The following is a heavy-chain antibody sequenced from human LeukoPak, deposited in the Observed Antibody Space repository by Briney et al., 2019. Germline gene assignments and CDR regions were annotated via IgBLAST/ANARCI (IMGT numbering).Heavy chain of an antibody. Sequence: ASVKVSCKVSGYTLTELPMHWVRQAPGKGLEWMGGFDPEDGETIYAQKFQGRVTMTEDTSTDTAYMELSSLRSEDTAVYYCATFRQTYDILTGYLIGPFDYWGQGTLVTVSS. CDR3: ATFRQTYDILTGYLIGPFDY. CDR1: GYTLTELP. J-gene: IGHJ4*02. D-gene: IGHD3-9*01. CDR2: FDPEDGET. V-gene: IGHV1-24*01.